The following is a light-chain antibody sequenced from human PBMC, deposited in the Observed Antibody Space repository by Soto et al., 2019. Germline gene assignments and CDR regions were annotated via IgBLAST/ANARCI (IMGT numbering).Light chain of an antibody. V-gene: IGKV3-20*01. J-gene: IGKJ4*01. Sequence: EIVLTQSPGTLSLSPGERATLSCRASQSVSRNYLAWYQQKPGQAPRLLIFGASSRASDIPDRFSGSGSGKSFTLTISRLEPDDFAVYYCQQYNKWPLTFGEGTKVEIK. CDR2: GAS. CDR3: QQYNKWPLT. CDR1: QSVSRNY.